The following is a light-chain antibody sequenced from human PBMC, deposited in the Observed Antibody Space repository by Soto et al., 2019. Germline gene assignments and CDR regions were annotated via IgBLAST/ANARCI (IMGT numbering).Light chain of an antibody. Sequence: EIVLTQSPATLSLSPGDRATLSCRASQSVSSYLAWYQQKPGQAPRLLIYDASNRATGIPARFSGSGSGTDFTLTISSLEPEDFAIHYCQQRSNWLDTFGGGTKVEIK. J-gene: IGKJ4*01. CDR3: QQRSNWLDT. CDR2: DAS. CDR1: QSVSSY. V-gene: IGKV3-11*01.